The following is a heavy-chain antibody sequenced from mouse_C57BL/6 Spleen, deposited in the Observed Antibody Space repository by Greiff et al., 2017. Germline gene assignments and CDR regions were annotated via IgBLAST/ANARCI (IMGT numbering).Heavy chain of an antibody. CDR2: IYPRSGNT. J-gene: IGHJ4*01. CDR3: AIWLLTSMDY. CDR1: GYTFTSYG. V-gene: IGHV1-81*01. D-gene: IGHD2-2*01. Sequence: VQLQQSGAELARPGASVKLSCKASGYTFTSYGISWVKQRPGQGLEWIGEIYPRSGNTYYNEKFKGKATLTADKSSSTAYMELRSLTSEDSAVCFCAIWLLTSMDYWGQGTSVTVSS.